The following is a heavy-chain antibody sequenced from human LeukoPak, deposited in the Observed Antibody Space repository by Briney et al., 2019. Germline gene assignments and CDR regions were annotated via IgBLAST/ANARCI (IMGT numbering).Heavy chain of an antibody. CDR1: GFPFSSYW. CDR2: ITLDGSDS. D-gene: IGHD1-1*01. J-gene: IGHJ4*02. CDR3: TTENWYVFEN. V-gene: IGHV3-7*04. Sequence: PGGSLRLSCAASGFPFSSYWMAWVRQAPGKGLEWVATITLDGSDSYYVDSVKGRFTVSRDNAKNSLYFQMNSLRVEDTAVFYCTTENWYVFENWGQGSLVTVSS.